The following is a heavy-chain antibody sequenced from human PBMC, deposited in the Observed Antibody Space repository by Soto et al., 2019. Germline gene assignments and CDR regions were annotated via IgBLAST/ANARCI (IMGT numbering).Heavy chain of an antibody. CDR3: ARSQGSSTSLEIYYYYYYGMDV. Sequence: QVQLVQSGAEVKKPGSSVKVSCKASGGTFSSYAISWVRQAPGQGLEWMGGVIPSSETTNYAQKFQGRVKITADESKSTAYMELSSLRSEDTAVYYCARSQGSSTSLEIYYYYYYGMDVWGQGTTVTVSS. V-gene: IGHV1-69*01. CDR2: VIPSSETT. CDR1: GGTFSSYA. D-gene: IGHD2-2*01. J-gene: IGHJ6*02.